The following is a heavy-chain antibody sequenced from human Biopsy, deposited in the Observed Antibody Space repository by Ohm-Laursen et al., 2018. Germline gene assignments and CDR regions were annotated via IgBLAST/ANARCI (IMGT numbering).Heavy chain of an antibody. D-gene: IGHD3-3*01. V-gene: IGHV1-18*01. Sequence: ESSVKVSCKASGSTFTNYAINWVRQAPGHGLEWLGWISVKTGNTNYTQKLQGRVTMTTDTSTNTAYMELRSLRSDDTALYYCAREGTSVTFFGKISDYYFDFWGPGTVVTVSS. CDR1: GSTFTNYA. CDR3: AREGTSVTFFGKISDYYFDF. J-gene: IGHJ4*02. CDR2: ISVKTGNT.